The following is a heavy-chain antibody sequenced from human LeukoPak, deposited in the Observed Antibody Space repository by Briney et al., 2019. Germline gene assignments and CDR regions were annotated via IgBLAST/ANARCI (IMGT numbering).Heavy chain of an antibody. J-gene: IGHJ4*02. CDR2: ISSSSSYI. CDR1: GFTFSSYS. Sequence: GGSLRLSCAASGFTFSSYSMNWVRQAPGKGLEWVSSISSSSSYIYYADSVKGRFTISRDNAKNSLYLQMNSLRAEDTAVYYCAKDKWLLTPQWYFDYWGQGTLVTVSS. CDR3: AKDKWLLTPQWYFDY. D-gene: IGHD5-12*01. V-gene: IGHV3-21*04.